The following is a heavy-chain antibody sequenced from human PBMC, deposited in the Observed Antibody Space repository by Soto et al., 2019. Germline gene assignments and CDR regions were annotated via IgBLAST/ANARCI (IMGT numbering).Heavy chain of an antibody. D-gene: IGHD6-13*01. Sequence: QVQLVQSGVEVKKPGASVKVSCKASGYTFTSYDINWVRQATGQGLEWMGWMNPNSGNTGYAQKFQGRVTMTRNTSISTAYMELSSLRSEAPAVYYCARERAAAGSNRFDPWGQGTLVIVSS. CDR3: ARERAAAGSNRFDP. V-gene: IGHV1-8*01. J-gene: IGHJ5*02. CDR2: MNPNSGNT. CDR1: GYTFTSYD.